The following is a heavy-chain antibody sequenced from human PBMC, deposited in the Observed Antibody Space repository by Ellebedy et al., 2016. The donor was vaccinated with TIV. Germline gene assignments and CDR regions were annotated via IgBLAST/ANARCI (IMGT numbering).Heavy chain of an antibody. V-gene: IGHV3-15*07. CDR2: LKSKTDGGTT. J-gene: IGHJ3*02. CDR3: ARGGSGSVI. D-gene: IGHD1-26*01. Sequence: GGSLRLSCAASGFTFSNAWMNWVRQAPGKGLEWFGRLKSKTDGGTTDYAAPVKGRFTISRDGSKNTLYLQMNSLKTEDTGVYYCARGGSGSVIWGQGTMVTVSS. CDR1: GFTFSNAW.